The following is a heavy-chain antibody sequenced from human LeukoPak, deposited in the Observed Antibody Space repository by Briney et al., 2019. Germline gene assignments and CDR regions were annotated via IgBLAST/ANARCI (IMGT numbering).Heavy chain of an antibody. J-gene: IGHJ5*02. D-gene: IGHD2-8*01. CDR2: ISAYNGNT. CDR1: GYTFTSYG. CDR3: ARRLYEGWFDP. Sequence: ASVKVSCKASGYTFTSYGISWVRQAPGQGLEWMGWISAYNGNTNYARKLQGRVTVTTDTSTSTAYMELRSLRSDDTAVYYCARRLYEGWFDPWGQGTLVTVSS. V-gene: IGHV1-18*01.